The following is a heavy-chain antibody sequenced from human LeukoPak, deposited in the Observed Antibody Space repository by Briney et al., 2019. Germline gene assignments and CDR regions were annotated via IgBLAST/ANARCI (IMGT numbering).Heavy chain of an antibody. J-gene: IGHJ4*02. V-gene: IGHV3-30-3*01. CDR3: ARLVPVVNEFDY. CDR2: ISYDGSNK. D-gene: IGHD2-2*01. Sequence: PGGSLRLSCAASGFTFSSYAMHWVRQAPGKGLEWVAVISYDGSNKYYADSVKGRFTISRDNSKSTLYLQMNSLRAEDTAVHYCARLVPVVNEFDYWGQGTLVTVSS. CDR1: GFTFSSYA.